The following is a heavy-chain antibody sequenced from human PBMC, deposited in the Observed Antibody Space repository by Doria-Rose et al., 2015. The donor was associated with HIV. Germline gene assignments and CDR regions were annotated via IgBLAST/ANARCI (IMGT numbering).Heavy chain of an antibody. Sequence: QVQLQQWGPGLVKPSESLSLTCSVSGCSISHYYWSWIRQHPGTGLEYIGDIFYTGSTNYSPSLKSRVSISIDTSKNKFSLRLSSVTAADTAVYYCARVLSGTYDYWGQGTLVTVSS. J-gene: IGHJ4*02. D-gene: IGHD1-26*01. V-gene: IGHV4-59*01. CDR1: GCSISHYY. CDR3: ARVLSGTYDY. CDR2: IFYTGST.